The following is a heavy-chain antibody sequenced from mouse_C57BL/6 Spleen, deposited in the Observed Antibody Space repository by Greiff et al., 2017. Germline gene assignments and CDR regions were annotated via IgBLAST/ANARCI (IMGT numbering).Heavy chain of an antibody. J-gene: IGHJ4*01. Sequence: QVQLKESGPGLVQPSQSLSITCTVSGFSLTSYGVHWVRQSPGKGLEWLGVIWSGGSTDYNAAFISRLSISKDNSKSQVFFKMNSLQADDTAIYYCARPQLGRRDAMDYWGQGTSVTVSS. V-gene: IGHV2-2*01. CDR1: GFSLTSYG. CDR3: ARPQLGRRDAMDY. CDR2: IWSGGST. D-gene: IGHD4-1*02.